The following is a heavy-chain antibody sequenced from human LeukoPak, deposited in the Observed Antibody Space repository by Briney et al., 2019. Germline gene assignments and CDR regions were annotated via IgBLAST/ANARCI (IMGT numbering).Heavy chain of an antibody. Sequence: GGSLRLSCAASGFTFSSYWMSWVRQAPGKGLEWVSGISGSGDNTYYADSVKGRFTISRDNSKNTLYVQVNSLGTEDTAAYYCAKGSYYDSSGSFYFDYWGQGTLVTVSS. V-gene: IGHV3-23*01. J-gene: IGHJ4*02. D-gene: IGHD3-22*01. CDR1: GFTFSSYW. CDR3: AKGSYYDSSGSFYFDY. CDR2: ISGSGDNT.